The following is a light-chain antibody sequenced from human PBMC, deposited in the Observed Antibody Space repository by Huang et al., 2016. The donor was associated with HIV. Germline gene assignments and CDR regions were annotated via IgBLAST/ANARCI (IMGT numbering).Light chain of an antibody. J-gene: IGKJ2*01. CDR3: MQALQTPYT. V-gene: IGKV2-28*01. Sequence: DIVMTQSPLSLPVTAGERASISCTSSQSLLHSNEHNYLDWYLQKPWQSPHLLIYLGSYRPSGVPDRFSGGGSGTNFTLRISRVEAEDAGVYYCMQALQTPYTFGQGTKLEI. CDR2: LGS. CDR1: QSLLHSNEHNY.